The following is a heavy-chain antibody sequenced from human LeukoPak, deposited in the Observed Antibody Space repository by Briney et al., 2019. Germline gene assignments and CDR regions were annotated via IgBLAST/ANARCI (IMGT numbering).Heavy chain of an antibody. V-gene: IGHV4-59*01. CDR2: IYYSGST. J-gene: IGHJ4*02. Sequence: PSETLSLTCTVSGGSISSYYWSWIRQPPGKGLEWIGYIYYSGSTNYNPSLKSRVTISVDTSKNQFSLKLSSVTAADTAAYYCARLLITMVRGVIIHTLDYWGQGTLVTVSS. CDR3: ARLLITMVRGVIIHTLDY. D-gene: IGHD3-10*01. CDR1: GGSISSYY.